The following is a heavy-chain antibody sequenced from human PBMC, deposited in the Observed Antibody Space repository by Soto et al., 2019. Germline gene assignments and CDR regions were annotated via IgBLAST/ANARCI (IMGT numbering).Heavy chain of an antibody. J-gene: IGHJ4*02. D-gene: IGHD3-10*01. CDR1: GFPFTTYG. Sequence: QVQLVESGGGVVQPGRSLRLSCAASGFPFTTYGMHCVREGPGKGLEWVAVISYDGSNKFYADSVKGRFTMSRDNSKHTLYLQMNSRRPEDTALYDCVGGQYYFDYRGQGTLVIVSS. V-gene: IGHV3-30*03. CDR2: ISYDGSNK. CDR3: VGGQYYFDY.